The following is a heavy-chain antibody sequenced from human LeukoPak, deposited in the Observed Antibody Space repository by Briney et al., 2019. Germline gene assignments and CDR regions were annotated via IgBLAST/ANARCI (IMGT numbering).Heavy chain of an antibody. J-gene: IGHJ4*02. CDR3: AREGFRVFYY. CDR1: GFTFSSYS. CDR2: ISSSSSYI. V-gene: IGHV3-21*01. Sequence: GGSLRLSCAASGFTFSSYSMNWVRQAPGKGLQWVSSISSSSSYIYYADSVKGRLTISRDNAKNSLYLQMNSLRAEDPAVYYCAREGFRVFYYWGQGTLVTVSS.